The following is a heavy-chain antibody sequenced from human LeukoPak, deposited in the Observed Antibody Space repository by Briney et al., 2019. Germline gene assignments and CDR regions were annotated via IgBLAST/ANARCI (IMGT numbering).Heavy chain of an antibody. CDR2: IYYSGST. Sequence: SETLSLTCSVSRDSVSRSSYYWGWIRQPPGKGLEWIGSIYYSGSTYYNPSLKSRVTISVDTSKNQFSLKLSSVTAADTTVYYCARLGVVRGVITRFDYWGQGTLVTVSS. CDR3: ARLGVVRGVITRFDY. J-gene: IGHJ4*02. V-gene: IGHV4-39*01. D-gene: IGHD3-10*01. CDR1: RDSVSRSSYY.